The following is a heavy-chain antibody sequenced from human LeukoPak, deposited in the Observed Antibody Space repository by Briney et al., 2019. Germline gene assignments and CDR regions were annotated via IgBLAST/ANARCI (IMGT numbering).Heavy chain of an antibody. D-gene: IGHD3-10*01. CDR1: GYTFTSYY. CDR2: INPSGGST. CDR3: AREYGSGRRYGMDV. V-gene: IGHV1-46*01. J-gene: IGHJ6*02. Sequence: GASVTVSCTATGYTFTSYYMHWVRQAPGQGLEWMGIINPSGGSTSYAQKFQGRVTMTRDTSTSTVYMELSSLRSEDTAVYYCAREYGSGRRYGMDVWGQGTTVTVSS.